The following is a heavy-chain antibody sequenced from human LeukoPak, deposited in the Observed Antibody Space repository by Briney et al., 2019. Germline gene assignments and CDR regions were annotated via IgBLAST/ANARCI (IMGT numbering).Heavy chain of an antibody. V-gene: IGHV3-23*01. D-gene: IGHD3-9*01. CDR1: GFTFSNYA. CDR2: ISGSGGNT. J-gene: IGHJ4*02. CDR3: AKWGDYDVLTGYYVSDY. Sequence: GGSLRLSCAASGFTFSNYAMSWVRQAPGKGLEWVSAISGSGGNTYYADSVKGRFTISRDNSKNTVFLQINSLRAEDTAVYYSAKWGDYDVLTGYYVSDYWGQGTMVTVSS.